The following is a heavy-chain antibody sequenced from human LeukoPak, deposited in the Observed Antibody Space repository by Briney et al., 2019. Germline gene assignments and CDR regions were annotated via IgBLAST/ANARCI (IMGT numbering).Heavy chain of an antibody. Sequence: SETLSLTCTVSGGSISSYYWSWIRQPPGKGLECIGYIYYSGSTNYNPSLKSRVTISVDTSKNQFSLKLSSVTAADTAVYYCAREGAHYDILTGYYGKRYFDYWGQGTLVTVSS. CDR1: GGSISSYY. V-gene: IGHV4-59*01. J-gene: IGHJ4*02. CDR2: IYYSGST. CDR3: AREGAHYDILTGYYGKRYFDY. D-gene: IGHD3-9*01.